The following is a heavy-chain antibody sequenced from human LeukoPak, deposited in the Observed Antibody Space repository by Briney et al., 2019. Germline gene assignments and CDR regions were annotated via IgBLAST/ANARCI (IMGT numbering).Heavy chain of an antibody. CDR1: GFTFSDYY. Sequence: PGGSLRLSCAASGFTFSDYYMDRVRQAPGKGLEWVGHSRNKAKSYTIEYAASVQGRFTISRDDSKNSLYLQMNSLKTEDTAVYYCTRYSGSYKGFDSWGQGTLVTVSS. V-gene: IGHV3-72*01. D-gene: IGHD1-26*01. CDR3: TRYSGSYKGFDS. J-gene: IGHJ4*02. CDR2: SRNKAKSYTI.